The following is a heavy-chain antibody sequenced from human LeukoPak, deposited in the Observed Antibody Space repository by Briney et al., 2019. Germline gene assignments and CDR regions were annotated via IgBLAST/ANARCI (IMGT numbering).Heavy chain of an antibody. D-gene: IGHD3-9*01. Sequence: SETLSLTCTVSGGSISSSSYYWGWIRQPPGKGLEWIGSIYYSGSTYYNPSLKSRVTISVDTSKNQFSLKLTSVTAADTAVYYCARQDDLLTAYQPPFDYWGQGTLVTVSS. CDR1: GGSISSSSYY. CDR3: ARQDDLLTAYQPPFDY. V-gene: IGHV4-39*01. J-gene: IGHJ4*02. CDR2: IYYSGST.